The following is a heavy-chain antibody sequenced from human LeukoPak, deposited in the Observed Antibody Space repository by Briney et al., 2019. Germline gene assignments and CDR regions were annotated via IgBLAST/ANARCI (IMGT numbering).Heavy chain of an antibody. J-gene: IGHJ5*02. Sequence: GASVKVSCKASGGTFSSYAISWVRQAPGQGLEWMGGIIPIFGTANYAQKFQGRVTITADESTSTAYMELSSLRSEDTAVYYCARSDIVVVPAAMRGWFDPWGQGTLVTVSS. CDR2: IIPIFGTA. D-gene: IGHD2-2*01. CDR1: GGTFSSYA. V-gene: IGHV1-69*13. CDR3: ARSDIVVVPAAMRGWFDP.